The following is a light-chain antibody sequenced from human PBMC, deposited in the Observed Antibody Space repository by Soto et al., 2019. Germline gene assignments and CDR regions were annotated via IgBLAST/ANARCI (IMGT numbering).Light chain of an antibody. CDR3: QQYVHWPPGT. V-gene: IGKV3-15*01. CDR2: DTS. Sequence: EIVVTQSPATLSVSPGERVTLSCRASQSVSGSLAWYQQRPGQAPRLLIYDTSTRAPGIAARFSGSGSGTEFTLTISSLQSEDVAVYYCQQYVHWPPGTFGQGIKVDIK. J-gene: IGKJ1*01. CDR1: QSVSGS.